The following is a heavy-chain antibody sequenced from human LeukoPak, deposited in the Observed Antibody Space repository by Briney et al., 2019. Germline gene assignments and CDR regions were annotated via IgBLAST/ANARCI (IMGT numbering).Heavy chain of an antibody. V-gene: IGHV4-34*01. Sequence: PSETLSLTCAVYGGSFSGYYWSWIRQPPGKGLEWIGEINHSGSTNYNPSLKSRVTISVDTSKNQFSLKLSSVTAADTAVYYCAGMSVVVVPAAGIDPWGQGTLVTVSS. CDR3: AGMSVVVVPAAGIDP. J-gene: IGHJ5*02. D-gene: IGHD2-2*01. CDR2: INHSGST. CDR1: GGSFSGYY.